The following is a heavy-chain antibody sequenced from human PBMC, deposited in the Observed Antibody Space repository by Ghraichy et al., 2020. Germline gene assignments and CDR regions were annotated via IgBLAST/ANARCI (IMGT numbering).Heavy chain of an antibody. Sequence: GGSLRHSCAASGFTFSGYWMSWVRQAPGKGLEWVANIKQDGSEKYYVDSVKGRFTISRDNAKNSLYLQMNSLRAEDTAVYYCARAPYSSGWFRGFDYWGQGTLVTVSS. CDR1: GFTFSGYW. J-gene: IGHJ4*02. V-gene: IGHV3-7*01. CDR2: IKQDGSEK. CDR3: ARAPYSSGWFRGFDY. D-gene: IGHD6-19*01.